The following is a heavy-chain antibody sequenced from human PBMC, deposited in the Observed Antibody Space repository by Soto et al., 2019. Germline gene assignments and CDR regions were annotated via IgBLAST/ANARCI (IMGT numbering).Heavy chain of an antibody. CDR3: AREGDYYYYYMDV. V-gene: IGHV4-39*02. J-gene: IGHJ6*03. CDR2: IYYSGST. Sequence: SETLSLTCTVSGGSISSSSYYWGWIRQPPGKGLEWIGSIYYSGSTYYNPSLKSRVTISVDTSKNQFSLKLSSVTAADTAVYYCAREGDYYYYYMDVWGKGTTVTVSS. CDR1: GGSISSSSYY.